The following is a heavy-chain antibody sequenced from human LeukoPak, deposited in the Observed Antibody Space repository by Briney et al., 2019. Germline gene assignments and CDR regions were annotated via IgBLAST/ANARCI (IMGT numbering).Heavy chain of an antibody. V-gene: IGHV1-18*01. J-gene: IGHJ4*02. CDR1: GYTFTSYG. CDR3: ARGQPAPNIYFFYF. D-gene: IGHD2-2*01. Sequence: ASVKVSCKTSGYTFTSYGLSWVRQAPGQGLEWMGWISVHNGNTKYAPKLQGRVTMTTDTSTSTAYLELRRPRSDDTAVYYCARGQPAPNIYFFYFWGQGTLVTVSS. CDR2: ISVHNGNT.